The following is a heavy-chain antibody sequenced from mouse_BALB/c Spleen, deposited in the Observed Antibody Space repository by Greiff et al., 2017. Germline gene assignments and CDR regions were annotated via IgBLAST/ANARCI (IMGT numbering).Heavy chain of an antibody. J-gene: IGHJ2*01. D-gene: IGHD1-2*01. V-gene: IGHV1-7*01. CDR1: GYTFTSYW. CDR2: INPSTGYT. CDR3: ARLAATPFDY. Sequence: VKLMESGAELAKPGASVKMSCKASGYTFTSYWMHWVKQRPGQGLEWIGYINPSTGYTEYNQKFKDKATLTADKSSSTAYMQLSSLTSEDSAVYYCARLAATPFDYWGQGTTLTVSS.